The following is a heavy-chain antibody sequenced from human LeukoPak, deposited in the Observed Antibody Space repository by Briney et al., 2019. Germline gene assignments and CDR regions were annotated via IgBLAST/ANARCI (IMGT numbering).Heavy chain of an antibody. CDR1: GGSFSGYY. V-gene: IGHV4-34*01. D-gene: IGHD2-15*01. Sequence: PSETLSLTCAVYGGSFSGYYWSWICQPPGKGLEWIGEINHSGSTNYNPSLKSRVTISVDTSKNQFSLKLSSVTAADTAVYYCARGISYGGNPHYAFDIWGQGTMVTVSS. CDR2: INHSGST. J-gene: IGHJ3*02. CDR3: ARGISYGGNPHYAFDI.